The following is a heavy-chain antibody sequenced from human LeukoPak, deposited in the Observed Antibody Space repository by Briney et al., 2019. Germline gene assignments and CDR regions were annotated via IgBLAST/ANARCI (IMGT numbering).Heavy chain of an antibody. V-gene: IGHV1-18*01. Sequence: ASVKVSCKASGYTFTSYGISWVRQAPGQGLEWMGWISAYNGNTNYAQQLQGRVTMTTDTSTSTAYMELRSLRSDDTAVYYCAREAVGGYYPDYFDYWGQGTLLTVSS. CDR1: GYTFTSYG. CDR3: AREAVGGYYPDYFDY. J-gene: IGHJ4*02. CDR2: ISAYNGNT. D-gene: IGHD3-22*01.